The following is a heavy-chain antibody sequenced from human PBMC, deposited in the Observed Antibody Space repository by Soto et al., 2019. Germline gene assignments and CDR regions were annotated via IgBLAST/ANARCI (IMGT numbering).Heavy chain of an antibody. D-gene: IGHD7-27*01. CDR3: ARQRGRYITNWGSGRPDNWFDP. J-gene: IGHJ5*02. V-gene: IGHV1-3*04. Sequence: SLKDSYESFGYNFPPYSVCWVRQAPVPTLEWMGWIKTDSGQTKYAERFQGRVIITRDTSANTVYMELNNVKSEETAMYYCARQRGRYITNWGSGRPDNWFDPWGQGDLVTVYS. CDR2: IKTDSGQT. CDR1: GYNFPPYS.